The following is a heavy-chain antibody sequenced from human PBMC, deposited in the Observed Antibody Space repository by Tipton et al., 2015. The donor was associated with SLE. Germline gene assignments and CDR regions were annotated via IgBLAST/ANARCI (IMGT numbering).Heavy chain of an antibody. CDR2: VSHSRST. Sequence: WSWVRQPPGKGLEWIGEVSHSRSTNYNPSLKSRGTISLDTSNNQFSLKLSSVTAADTAVYYCARHEDWGIDYWGQGTLVTVSS. D-gene: IGHD7-27*01. J-gene: IGHJ4*02. V-gene: IGHV4-34*01. CDR3: ARHEDWGIDY.